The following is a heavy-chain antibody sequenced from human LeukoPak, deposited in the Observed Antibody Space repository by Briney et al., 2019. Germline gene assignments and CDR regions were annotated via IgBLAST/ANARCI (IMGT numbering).Heavy chain of an antibody. CDR2: ISGSGGST. CDR1: GFTFSSYA. Sequence: GGSLRLSCAASGFTFSSYAMSWVRQAPGKGLEWVSAISGSGGSTHYADSVKGRFTISRDNSKNTLYLQMNSLRAEDTAVYYCAKGHLYYYDSSGYYSTRTYYFDYWGQGTLVTVSS. D-gene: IGHD3-22*01. CDR3: AKGHLYYYDSSGYYSTRTYYFDY. J-gene: IGHJ4*02. V-gene: IGHV3-23*01.